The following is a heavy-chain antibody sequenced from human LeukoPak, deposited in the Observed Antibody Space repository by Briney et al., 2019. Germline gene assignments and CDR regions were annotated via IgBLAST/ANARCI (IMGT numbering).Heavy chain of an antibody. J-gene: IGHJ4*02. Sequence: ASVKVSCKVSGYTLTELSMHWVRQAPGKGLEWMGGFDPEDGETIYAQKFQGRVTMTEDTSTDTAYMELSSLRSEDTAVYYCATDIRWFGEKAQGYWGQGTLVTVSS. V-gene: IGHV1-24*01. D-gene: IGHD3-10*01. CDR3: ATDIRWFGEKAQGY. CDR2: FDPEDGET. CDR1: GYTLTELS.